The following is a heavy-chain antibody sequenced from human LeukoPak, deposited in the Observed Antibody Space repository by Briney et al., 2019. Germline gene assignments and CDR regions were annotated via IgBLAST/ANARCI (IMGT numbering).Heavy chain of an antibody. Sequence: AETLSLTCTVSGGSMRMSTYSWGWIRQPPGKGLEWIGSIYHSGSTHYNPSLRSRVTMSVDTSKNQFSLKVTAVTAADAAVYYCVTNGTVTVAGTKFNYFDYWGQGALVTVSS. J-gene: IGHJ4*02. CDR3: VTNGTVTVAGTKFNYFDY. CDR1: GGSMRMSTYS. CDR2: IYHSGST. V-gene: IGHV4-39*01. D-gene: IGHD6-19*01.